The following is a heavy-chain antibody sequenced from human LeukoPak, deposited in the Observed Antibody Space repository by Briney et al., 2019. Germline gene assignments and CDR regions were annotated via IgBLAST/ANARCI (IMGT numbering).Heavy chain of an antibody. CDR1: GYTFTSYG. V-gene: IGHV1-18*01. CDR2: ISAYNGNT. J-gene: IGHJ6*03. CDR3: ARGTPTFDWLLSPYYYYYMDV. D-gene: IGHD3-9*01. Sequence: ASVKVSCKASGYTFTSYGISWVRQAPGQGLEWMGWISAYNGNTNYAQKLRGRVTMTTDTSTSTAYMELRSLRSDDTAVYYCARGTPTFDWLLSPYYYYYMDVWGKGTTVTVSS.